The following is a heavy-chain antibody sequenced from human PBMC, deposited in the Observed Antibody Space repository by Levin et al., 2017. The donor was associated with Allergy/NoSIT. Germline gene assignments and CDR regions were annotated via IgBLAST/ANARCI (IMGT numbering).Heavy chain of an antibody. Sequence: SETLSLTCAVYGGSFSGYYWTWIRQSPGKGLEWIGEINHSGTTNYNPSLKGRVTISVDTSKNQFSLKLTSVTAADTAVFYCARVGYHDSSGYQAPFDSWGQGTLVTVSS. D-gene: IGHD3-22*01. J-gene: IGHJ4*02. CDR1: GGSFSGYY. V-gene: IGHV4-34*01. CDR3: ARVGYHDSSGYQAPFDS. CDR2: INHSGTT.